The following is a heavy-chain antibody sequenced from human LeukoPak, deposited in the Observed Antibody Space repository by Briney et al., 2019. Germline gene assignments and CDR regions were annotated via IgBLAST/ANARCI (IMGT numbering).Heavy chain of an antibody. CDR2: ISWDGGST. Sequence: GGSLRLSCAASGFTFDDYTMHWVRQAPGKGLEWVSLISWDGGSTYYADSVNGRFTISRDNSKNSLYLQMNSLRTEDTALYYCAKDDYGSGSPDYWGQGTLVTVSS. J-gene: IGHJ4*02. V-gene: IGHV3-43*01. CDR3: AKDDYGSGSPDY. CDR1: GFTFDDYT. D-gene: IGHD3-10*01.